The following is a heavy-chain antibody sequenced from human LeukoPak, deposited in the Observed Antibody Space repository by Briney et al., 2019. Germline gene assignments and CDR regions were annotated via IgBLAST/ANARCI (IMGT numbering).Heavy chain of an antibody. CDR2: ISISGENT. J-gene: IGHJ4*02. V-gene: IGHV3-23*01. Sequence: GGSLRLSCAASGFTFSSYAMSWVRQAPGKGLEWVSAISISGENTYYADSLKGRFTISRDTSRNTLYLQMHSLRAEDTAVYYCARLISTSSSRFSDYWGQGTLVTVSS. CDR1: GFTFSSYA. D-gene: IGHD6-6*01. CDR3: ARLISTSSSRFSDY.